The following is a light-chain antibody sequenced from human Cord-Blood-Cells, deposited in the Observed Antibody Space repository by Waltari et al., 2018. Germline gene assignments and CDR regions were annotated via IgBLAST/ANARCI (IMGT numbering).Light chain of an antibody. J-gene: IGLJ1*01. CDR1: KLGEKY. Sequence: SYELTQPPSVSVSPGQTASITCSGDKLGEKYACWYQQTPGQSPVLVIYQDSKRPSGIPERFSGSNSGNTATLTISGTQAMDEADYYCQAWDSSTASYVFGTGTKVTVL. V-gene: IGLV3-1*01. CDR2: QDS. CDR3: QAWDSSTASYV.